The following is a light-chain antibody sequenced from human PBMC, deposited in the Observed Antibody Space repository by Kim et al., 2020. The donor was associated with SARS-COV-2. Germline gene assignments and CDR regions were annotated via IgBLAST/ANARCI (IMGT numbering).Light chain of an antibody. Sequence: DIQMTQSPSTLSASVGDGVTITCRASQSISSWLAWYQQKVGKAPKLLIYKASSLESGVPSRFSGSGSGTEFTPTISSLQPDDFATYYCQQYKSYSGTFGQGTKVDIK. J-gene: IGKJ1*01. V-gene: IGKV1-5*03. CDR2: KAS. CDR3: QQYKSYSGT. CDR1: QSISSW.